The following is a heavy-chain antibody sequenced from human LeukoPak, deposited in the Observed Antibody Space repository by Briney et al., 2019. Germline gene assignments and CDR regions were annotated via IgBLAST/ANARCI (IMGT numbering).Heavy chain of an antibody. V-gene: IGHV3-30*18. D-gene: IGHD6-19*01. CDR2: ISYDGSNK. CDR1: GFTFSSYG. J-gene: IGHJ4*02. Sequence: GGSLRLSCAASGFTFSSYGMHWVRQAPGKGLEWVAVISYDGSNKYYADSVKGRFTISRDNSRNTLYLQMNSLRAEDTAVYYCAKDLENSSGWPLGYWGQGTLVTVSS. CDR3: AKDLENSSGWPLGY.